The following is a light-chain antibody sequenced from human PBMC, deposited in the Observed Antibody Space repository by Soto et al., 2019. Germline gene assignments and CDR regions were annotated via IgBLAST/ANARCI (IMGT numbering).Light chain of an antibody. J-gene: IGKJ5*01. CDR2: DAS. Sequence: AIRMTQSPSSLSASVGDRVTITCRASQGIRNDLGWYQQKPGKAPKLLIYDASSLESGVPSRFSGSGSGTEFTLTISSLQPDDFATYYCQQYNSYSSITFGQGTRLEIK. CDR3: QQYNSYSSIT. CDR1: QGIRND. V-gene: IGKV1-13*02.